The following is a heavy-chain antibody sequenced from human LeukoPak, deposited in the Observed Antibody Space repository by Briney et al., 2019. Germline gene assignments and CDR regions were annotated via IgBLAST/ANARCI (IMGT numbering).Heavy chain of an antibody. D-gene: IGHD3-10*01. CDR2: IYYSGST. J-gene: IGHJ4*02. CDR3: ARHYYGSGSYHNFDY. V-gene: IGHV4-39*01. Sequence: SETLSLTYTVSGGSISSSSYYWGWIRQPPGKGLEWIGSIYYSGSTYYNPSLKSRVTISVDTSKNQFSLKLSSVTAADTAVYYCARHYYGSGSYHNFDYWGQGTLVTVSS. CDR1: GGSISSSSYY.